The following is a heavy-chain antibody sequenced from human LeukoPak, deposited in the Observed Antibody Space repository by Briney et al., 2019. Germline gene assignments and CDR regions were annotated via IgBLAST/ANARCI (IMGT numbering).Heavy chain of an antibody. CDR2: INHSGST. CDR3: ARHALHNDNSDYYFAY. CDR1: GGSFSGYY. Sequence: SETLSLTCAVYGGSFSGYYWSWIRQPPGKGLEWIGEINHSGSTNYNPSLKSRVTISVDTSKNQFSLKLSSVTAADTAVYYCARHALHNDNSDYYFAYWGQGTLVTVSS. V-gene: IGHV4-34*01. D-gene: IGHD3-22*01. J-gene: IGHJ4*02.